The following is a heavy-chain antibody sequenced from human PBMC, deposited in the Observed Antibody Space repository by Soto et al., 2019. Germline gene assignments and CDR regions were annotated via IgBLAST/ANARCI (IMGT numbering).Heavy chain of an antibody. V-gene: IGHV3-66*01. J-gene: IGHJ3*02. D-gene: IGHD3-16*01. CDR3: AREGGLDAFDI. CDR2: IYSGGST. Sequence: EVQLVESGGGLVQPGGSLRLSCAASGFTVSSNYMSWVRQAPGKGLEWVSVIYSGGSTYYADSVKGRFTISRDNSKHTLFLQMNSLRAEDTAVYYCAREGGLDAFDIWGQGTMVTVSS. CDR1: GFTVSSNY.